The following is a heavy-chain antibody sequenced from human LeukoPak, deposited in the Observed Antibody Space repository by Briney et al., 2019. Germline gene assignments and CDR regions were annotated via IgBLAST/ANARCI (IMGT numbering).Heavy chain of an antibody. CDR1: GGSFSGYY. V-gene: IGHV4-34*01. CDR2: INHSGST. J-gene: IGHJ4*02. CDR3: ARRGYGSGSYYSDY. D-gene: IGHD3-10*01. Sequence: SGTLSLTCAVYGGSFSGYYRSWIRQPPGKGLEWIGEINHSGSTNYNPSLKSRVTISVDTSKNQFSLKLSSVTAADTAVYYCARRGYGSGSYYSDYWGQGTLVTVSS.